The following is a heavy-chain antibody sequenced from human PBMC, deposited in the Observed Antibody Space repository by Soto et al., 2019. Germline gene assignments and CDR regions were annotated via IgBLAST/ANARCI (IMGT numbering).Heavy chain of an antibody. V-gene: IGHV3-13*01. CDR3: ARGQEVGAHFCDS. Sequence: GGSLRLYCEASGFTFRGFAMHWVRQPTGKGLEWVSTIGTAGDTYYAVSVKGRFTISRDNAKNSLSLQMNSLRAGDTAVYFCARGQEVGAHFCDSWGQGTQVTVSS. CDR2: IGTAGDT. J-gene: IGHJ4*02. CDR1: GFTFRGFA. D-gene: IGHD2-15*01.